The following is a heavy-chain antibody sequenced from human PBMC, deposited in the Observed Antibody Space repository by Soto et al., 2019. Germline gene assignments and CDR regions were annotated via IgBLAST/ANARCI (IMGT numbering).Heavy chain of an antibody. CDR1: GFTFSSHL. CDR3: ARDTPWSYDY. J-gene: IGHJ4*02. Sequence: PGGSLRLSCAASGFTFSSHLMHWVRQAPGKGLVGVSHIGPDGSSTRDADSVQGRFTISRDNARNTLYLQMNSLRDEDTAVYYCARDTPWSYDYWGQGILVTV. CDR2: IGPDGSST. V-gene: IGHV3-74*01. D-gene: IGHD2-8*02.